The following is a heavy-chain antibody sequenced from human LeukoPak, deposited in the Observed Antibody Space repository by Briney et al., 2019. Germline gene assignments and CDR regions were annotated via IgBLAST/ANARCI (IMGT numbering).Heavy chain of an antibody. V-gene: IGHV1-46*01. Sequence: GASVKVSCKASGYTFTSYYLHWVRQAPGQGLEWIGIINPSGGSASYAQEFQGRVTMTRDTSTSTVYLELSSLRSGDTAVYYCARATQSWFDPWGQGTLVTVSS. CDR2: INPSGGSA. J-gene: IGHJ5*02. CDR1: GYTFTSYY. CDR3: ARATQSWFDP.